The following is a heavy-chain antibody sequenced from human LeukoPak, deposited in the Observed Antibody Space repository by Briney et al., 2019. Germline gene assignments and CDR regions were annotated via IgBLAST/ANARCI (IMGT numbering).Heavy chain of an antibody. CDR3: ARFLTLDD. J-gene: IGHJ4*02. CDR2: IYRGGDT. CDR1: GFDVGTSY. Sequence: PGGSLRLSCTVSGFDVGTSYISWVRQAPGKGLEWVSIIYRGGDTYYADSVKGGFTISRDYSKNTAYLQMKNVRGEDTAMYYCARFLTLDDWGQGTLVIVPS. V-gene: IGHV3-53*01.